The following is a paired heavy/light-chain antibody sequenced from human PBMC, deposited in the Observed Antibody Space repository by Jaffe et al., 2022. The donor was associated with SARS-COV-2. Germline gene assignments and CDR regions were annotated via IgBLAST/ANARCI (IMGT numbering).Heavy chain of an antibody. CDR2: IITTGRT. V-gene: IGHV3-23*04. D-gene: IGHD3-22*01. CDR3: AGFDYYYDRSASQNDAFDI. J-gene: IGHJ3*02. Sequence: EVQLVDSGGGLVQPGGSLRLSCAASGSTFSSYAMSWVRQAPGKGLEWVSCIITTGRTYYADSVRGRFTISRDNSKSTLYLQMNSLRAEDTAVYYCAGFDYYYDRSASQNDAFDIWGQGTMVTVSS. CDR1: GSTFSSYA.
Light chain of an antibody. CDR3: QQYKDYPLT. CDR2: AAS. Sequence: DIQMTQSPYSLSASIGDRVTITCRASQGINKDLAWFQQKPGKAPKSLIYAASSLQSGVPSKFSGSGSGTDFTLTISSLQPEDFATYYCQQYKDYPLTFGQGTRL. CDR1: QGINKD. V-gene: IGKV1-16*02. J-gene: IGKJ5*01.